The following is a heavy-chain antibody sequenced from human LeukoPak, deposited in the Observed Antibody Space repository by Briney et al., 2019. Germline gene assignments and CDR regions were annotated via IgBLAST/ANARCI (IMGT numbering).Heavy chain of an antibody. CDR2: INHSGST. CDR3: ARKATINLPLYYYYYGMDV. V-gene: IGHV4-34*01. J-gene: IGHJ6*02. D-gene: IGHD5-12*01. Sequence: SETLSLTRAVYGGSFSGYYWSWIRQPPGKGLEWIGEINHSGSTNYNPSLKSRVTISVDTSKNQFSLKLSSVTAADTAVYYCARKATINLPLYYYYYGMDVWGQGTTVTVSS. CDR1: GGSFSGYY.